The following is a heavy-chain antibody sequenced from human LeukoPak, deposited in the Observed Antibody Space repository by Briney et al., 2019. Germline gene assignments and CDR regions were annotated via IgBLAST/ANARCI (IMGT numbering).Heavy chain of an antibody. CDR2: IKEDGSQK. CDR1: GFTFSSYW. V-gene: IGHV3-7*04. Sequence: PGGSLRLSCAASGFTFSSYWMSWVRQAPGKGLEWVGHIKEDGSQKDYVDSVKGRFTISRDNAKNSLYLQMNSLRAEDTAVYYCARVHWYFDFWGRGTLVTVP. CDR3: ARVHWYFDF. J-gene: IGHJ2*01.